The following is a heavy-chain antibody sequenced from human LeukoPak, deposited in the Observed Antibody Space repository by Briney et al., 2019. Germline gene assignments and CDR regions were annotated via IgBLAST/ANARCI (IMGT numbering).Heavy chain of an antibody. CDR3: ASSDYDDDAFDI. D-gene: IGHD4-17*01. J-gene: IGHJ3*02. Sequence: PSETLSLTCTVSGYSISSGYYWGWIRQPPGKGLEWIGSIYHSGSTYYNPSLKSRVTMSVDTSKNQFSLKLSSVTAADTAVYYCASSDYDDDAFDIWGRGTMVTVSS. V-gene: IGHV4-38-2*02. CDR1: GYSISSGYY. CDR2: IYHSGST.